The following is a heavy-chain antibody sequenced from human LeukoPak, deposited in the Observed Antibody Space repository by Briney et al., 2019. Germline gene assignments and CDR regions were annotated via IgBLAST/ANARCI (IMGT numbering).Heavy chain of an antibody. CDR1: GFTFGSYS. V-gene: IGHV3-21*01. J-gene: IGHJ6*02. D-gene: IGHD3-10*01. CDR2: ISSSSSYI. CDR3: ARDYYGSGMFSTYYYYYGMDV. Sequence: GGSLRLSCAASGFTFGSYSVNWVRQAPGKGLEWVSSISSSSSYIYYADSVKGRFTISRDNAKNSLYLQMNSLRAEDTAVYYCARDYYGSGMFSTYYYYYGMDVWGQGTTVTVSS.